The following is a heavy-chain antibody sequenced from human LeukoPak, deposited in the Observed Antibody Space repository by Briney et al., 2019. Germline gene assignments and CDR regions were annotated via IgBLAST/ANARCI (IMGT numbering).Heavy chain of an antibody. V-gene: IGHV3-21*01. CDR2: ISSSSSYI. CDR3: ARGDNDYVWGSYRYYVDY. J-gene: IGHJ4*02. CDR1: GFTFSSYS. D-gene: IGHD3-16*02. Sequence: PGGSLRLSCAASGFTFSSYSMNWVRQAPGKGLEWVSSISSSSSYIYYADSVKGRFTISRDNAKNSLYLQMNSLRAEDTAVYYCARGDNDYVWGSYRYYVDYWGQGTLVTVSS.